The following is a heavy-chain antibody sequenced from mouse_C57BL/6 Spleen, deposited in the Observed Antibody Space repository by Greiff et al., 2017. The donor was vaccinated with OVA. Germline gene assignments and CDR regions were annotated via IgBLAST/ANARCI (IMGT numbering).Heavy chain of an antibody. J-gene: IGHJ2*01. Sequence: VQLQQSGPELVKPGASVKISCKASGYTFTDYYMNWVKQSHGKSLEWIGDINPNNGGTSYNQKFKGKATLTVDKSSSTAYMELRSLTSEDSAVYYCARWRLLHFDYWGQGTTLTVSS. CDR2: INPNNGGT. CDR1: GYTFTDYY. V-gene: IGHV1-26*01. CDR3: ARWRLLHFDY. D-gene: IGHD1-1*01.